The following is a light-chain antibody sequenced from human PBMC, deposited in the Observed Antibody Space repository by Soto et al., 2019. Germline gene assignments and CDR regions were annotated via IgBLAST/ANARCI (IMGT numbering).Light chain of an antibody. V-gene: IGKV1-6*01. CDR1: QGIKND. CDR3: QQDYSYPLT. CDR2: ASS. Sequence: AIQMTQSPSSLSASVGDRVTITCRASQGIKNDLGWYQQKPGKAPNLLIYASSTLQSGVPSRFIGSGSGTDFTLTISSLQPEDFATYFCQQDYSYPLTFGGGTKVELK. J-gene: IGKJ4*01.